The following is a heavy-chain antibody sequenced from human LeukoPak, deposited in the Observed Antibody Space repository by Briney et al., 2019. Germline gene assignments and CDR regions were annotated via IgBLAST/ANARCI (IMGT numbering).Heavy chain of an antibody. CDR2: MSGSGGFTT. CDR3: ARDTVYGNYYCDN. J-gene: IGHJ4*02. Sequence: PGGSLRLSCAASGFTFNDYYMSWLRQAPGKGLEWVSYMSGSGGFTTFYADSVKGRFTISRDDAKNLLYLQMHNLRSEDTAVYFCARDTVYGNYYCDNWGQGILVTVSS. CDR1: GFTFNDYY. D-gene: IGHD4-11*01. V-gene: IGHV3-11*04.